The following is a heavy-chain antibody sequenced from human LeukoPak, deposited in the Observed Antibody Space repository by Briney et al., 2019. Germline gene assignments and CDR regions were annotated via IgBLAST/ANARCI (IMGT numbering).Heavy chain of an antibody. CDR1: GFTFGDYA. J-gene: IGHJ4*02. Sequence: GGSLRLSCTTSGFTFGDYAMTWFRQAPGQGLEWVGFIRTKTYGATIQYAASVKGRFTISRDDSKSIAYLQMNSLKAEDTAVYYCTRGGDIVVVVAATLDYWGQGTLVTVSS. D-gene: IGHD2-15*01. V-gene: IGHV3-49*03. CDR3: TRGGDIVVVVAATLDY. CDR2: IRTKTYGATI.